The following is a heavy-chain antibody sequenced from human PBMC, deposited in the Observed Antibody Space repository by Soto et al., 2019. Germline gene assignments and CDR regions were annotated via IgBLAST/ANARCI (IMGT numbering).Heavy chain of an antibody. CDR1: GYTFTGYY. D-gene: IGHD6-13*01. Sequence: ASVKVSCKASGYTFTGYYMHWVRQAPGQGLEWMGWINPNSGGTNYAQKFQGWVTMTRDTSINTAYMELSRLRSDDTAVYYCARGGTTPDIAARYWGQGTLVTVSS. V-gene: IGHV1-2*04. J-gene: IGHJ4*02. CDR3: ARGGTTPDIAARY. CDR2: INPNSGGT.